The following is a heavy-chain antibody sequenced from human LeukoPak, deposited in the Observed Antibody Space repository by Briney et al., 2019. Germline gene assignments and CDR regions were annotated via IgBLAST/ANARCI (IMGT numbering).Heavy chain of an antibody. CDR3: AAGGDFYYGMDV. CDR2: INTDGSST. V-gene: IGHV3-74*01. D-gene: IGHD3-10*01. Sequence: GGSLRLSCAASGFTSSSYWMHWVRQAPGKGLVWVSRINTDGSSTSYADSVKGRFTISRDNAKNSLYLQMNSLRAEDTAVYYCAAGGDFYYGMDVWGQGTTVTVSS. CDR1: GFTSSSYW. J-gene: IGHJ6*02.